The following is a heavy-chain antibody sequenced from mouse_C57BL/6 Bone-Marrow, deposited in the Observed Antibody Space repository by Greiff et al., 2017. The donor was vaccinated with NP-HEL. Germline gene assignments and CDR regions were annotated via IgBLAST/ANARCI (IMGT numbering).Heavy chain of an antibody. D-gene: IGHD2-4*01. V-gene: IGHV5-9*01. CDR3: ARQGLRQDYYAMDY. CDR1: GFTFSSYT. J-gene: IGHJ4*01. CDR2: ISGGGGNT. Sequence: EVQLVESGGGLVKPGGSLKLSCAASGFTFSSYTMSWVRQTPEKRLEWVATISGGGGNTYYPDSVKGRVTISRDNAKNTLYLQMSSLRSEDTALYYCARQGLRQDYYAMDYWGQGTSVTVSS.